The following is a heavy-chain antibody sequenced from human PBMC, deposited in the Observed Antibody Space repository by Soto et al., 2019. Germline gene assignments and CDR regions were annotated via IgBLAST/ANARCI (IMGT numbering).Heavy chain of an antibody. Sequence: SETLSLTCAVYGGSFSGYYWSWIRQPPGKGLEWIGYIYYSGSTNYNPSLKSRVTISVDTSKNQFSLKLSSVTAADTAVYYCARSNTYYDILTGYYDDGFQHWGQGTLVTVSS. CDR1: GGSFSGYY. J-gene: IGHJ1*01. V-gene: IGHV4-59*08. D-gene: IGHD3-9*01. CDR2: IYYSGST. CDR3: ARSNTYYDILTGYYDDGFQH.